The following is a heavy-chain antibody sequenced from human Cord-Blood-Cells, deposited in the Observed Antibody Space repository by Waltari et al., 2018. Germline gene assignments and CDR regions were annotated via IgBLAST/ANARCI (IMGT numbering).Heavy chain of an antibody. CDR2: FDPEDCET. D-gene: IGHD6-6*01. J-gene: IGHJ3*02. Sequence: QVQLVQSGAEVKKPGASVKVSCKVSGYTLTELSMHWVRQAPGKGLEWMGGFDPEDCETIYAQKFQGRVTMTEDTSTDTAYMELSSLRSEDTAVYYCATSPREYSSSYDAFDIWGQGTMVTVSS. CDR3: ATSPREYSSSYDAFDI. V-gene: IGHV1-24*01. CDR1: GYTLTELS.